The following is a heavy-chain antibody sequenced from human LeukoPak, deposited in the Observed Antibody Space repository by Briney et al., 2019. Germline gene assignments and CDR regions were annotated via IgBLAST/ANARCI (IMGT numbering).Heavy chain of an antibody. CDR3: AKDLLLTFDP. Sequence: PGGSLRLSCAASGFTFSSYAMNWVRQAPGKGLEWVSAISGSSGSTYYADSVKGRFTISRDNSKNTLYLQMNSLRAEDTAVYYCAKDLLLTFDPWGQGTLVTVSS. J-gene: IGHJ5*02. CDR1: GFTFSSYA. D-gene: IGHD2-15*01. V-gene: IGHV3-23*01. CDR2: ISGSSGST.